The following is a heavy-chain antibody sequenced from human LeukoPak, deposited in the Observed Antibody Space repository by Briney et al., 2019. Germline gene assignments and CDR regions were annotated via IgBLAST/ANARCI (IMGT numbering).Heavy chain of an antibody. CDR3: ARSYDSRGSTIGDAFDI. D-gene: IGHD3-22*01. J-gene: IGHJ3*02. V-gene: IGHV4-59*01. CDR1: GGSISSYY. Sequence: SETLSLTCTVSGGSISSYYWSWIRQPPGKGLEWIGYIYYSGSSNYNPSLKSRVIISVDTSKNQFSLKLTSVTAADTAIYYCARSYDSRGSTIGDAFDIWGQGKMVTVSS. CDR2: IYYSGSS.